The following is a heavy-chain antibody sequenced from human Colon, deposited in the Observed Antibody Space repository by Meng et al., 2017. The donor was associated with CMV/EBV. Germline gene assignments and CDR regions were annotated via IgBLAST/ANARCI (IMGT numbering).Heavy chain of an antibody. D-gene: IGHD3-22*01. J-gene: IGHJ1*01. CDR2: INPNSGGT. Sequence: QVQLVRSGGEVKKPGASVKVSCKVSGYTFTGYYMHWVRQAPGQGLEWMGWINPNSGGTNYAQKFQGRVTMTRDTSISTAYMELSRLRSDDTAVYYCATVSSGYYLYFQHWGQGTLVTVSS. CDR1: GYTFTGYY. CDR3: ATVSSGYYLYFQH. V-gene: IGHV1-2*02.